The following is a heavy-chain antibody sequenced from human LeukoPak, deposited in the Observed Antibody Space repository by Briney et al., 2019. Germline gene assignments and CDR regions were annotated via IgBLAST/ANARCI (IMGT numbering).Heavy chain of an antibody. CDR2: IYYSGST. CDR1: GGPISSSSYY. J-gene: IGHJ3*02. D-gene: IGHD2-2*01. CDR3: ARAPIYARQSLDAFDI. Sequence: SETLSLTCTVSGGPISSSSYYWGWIRQPPGKGLEWIGSIYYSGSTYYNPSLKSRVTISVDTSKNQFSLKLSSVTAADTAVYYCARAPIYARQSLDAFDIWGQGTMVTVSS. V-gene: IGHV4-39*07.